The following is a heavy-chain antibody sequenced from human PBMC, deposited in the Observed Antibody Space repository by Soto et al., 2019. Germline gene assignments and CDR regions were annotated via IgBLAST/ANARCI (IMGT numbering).Heavy chain of an antibody. CDR3: ARARVRGVIIRSYYYYYMDV. D-gene: IGHD3-10*01. V-gene: IGHV1-8*01. CDR1: GYTFTSYD. CDR2: MNPNSGNT. J-gene: IGHJ6*03. Sequence: ASVKVSCKASGYTFTSYDINWVRQATGQGLEWMGWMNPNSGNTGYAQKFQGRVTMTRSTSISTAYMELSSLRSEDTAVYYCARARVRGVIIRSYYYYYMDVWGKGTTVTVSS.